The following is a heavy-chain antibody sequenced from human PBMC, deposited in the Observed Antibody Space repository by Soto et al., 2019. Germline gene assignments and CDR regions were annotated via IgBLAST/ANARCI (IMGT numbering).Heavy chain of an antibody. Sequence: QVQLVQSGAEVKKPGSSVKVSCKASGGTFSSYTISWVRQAPGQGLEWMGRIIPILGIANYAQKFQGRVTITADKSTSTADMELSSLRSEDTAVYYCARLVCGGDCYSDNWFDPWGQGTLVTVSS. CDR3: ARLVCGGDCYSDNWFDP. J-gene: IGHJ5*02. CDR2: IIPILGIA. V-gene: IGHV1-69*02. CDR1: GGTFSSYT. D-gene: IGHD2-21*02.